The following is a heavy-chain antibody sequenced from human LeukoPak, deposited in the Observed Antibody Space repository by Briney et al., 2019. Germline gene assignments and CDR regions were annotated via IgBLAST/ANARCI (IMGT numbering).Heavy chain of an antibody. CDR2: IYYSGST. Sequence: SETLSLTCTVSGGSITSNSYYWGWIHQPPGKGLEWVGNIYYSGSTYYNPSLKSRVTIPVDTSKNQFSLRLNSVTAADTAIYYCARQEDFYSSSPVDYWGQGTLVTVSS. J-gene: IGHJ4*02. V-gene: IGHV4-39*01. CDR3: ARQEDFYSSSPVDY. CDR1: GGSITSNSYY. D-gene: IGHD6-6*01.